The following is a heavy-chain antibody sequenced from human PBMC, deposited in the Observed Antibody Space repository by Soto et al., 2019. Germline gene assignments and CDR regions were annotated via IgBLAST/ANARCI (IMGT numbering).Heavy chain of an antibody. J-gene: IGHJ6*02. D-gene: IGHD4-4*01. V-gene: IGHV4-39*01. CDR2: IYYSGST. CDR3: ARHGLTTHRYYYYGMDV. CDR1: GGSISSSSYY. Sequence: SETLSLTCTVSGGSISSSSYYWGWIRQPPGKGLEWIGSIYYSGSTYYNPSLKSRVTISVDTSKNQFSLKLSSVTAADTAVYYCARHGLTTHRYYYYGMDVWGQGTXVTVSS.